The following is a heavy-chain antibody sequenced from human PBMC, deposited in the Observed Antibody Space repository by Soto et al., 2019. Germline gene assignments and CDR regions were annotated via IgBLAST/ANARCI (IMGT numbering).Heavy chain of an antibody. J-gene: IGHJ4*02. V-gene: IGHV3-23*01. CDR2: ISGSGGST. CDR3: ANAGLLWFGEPDKSEKFDY. D-gene: IGHD3-10*01. Sequence: PGGSLRLSCAASGFTFSSYAMSWVRQAPGKGLEWVSAISGSGGSTYYADSVKGRFTISRDNSKNTLYLQMNSLRAEDTAVYYCANAGLLWFGEPDKSEKFDYWGQGTLVTVSS. CDR1: GFTFSSYA.